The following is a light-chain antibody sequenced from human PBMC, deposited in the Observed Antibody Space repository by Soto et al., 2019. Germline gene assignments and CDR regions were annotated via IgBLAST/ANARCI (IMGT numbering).Light chain of an antibody. J-gene: IGKJ4*01. CDR3: LQHGCYPFT. CDR1: QGIGSF. V-gene: IGKV1-17*03. CDR2: GTS. Sequence: DIQMTQSPSAMSASVGARVTITCRASQGIGSFLTWFQQKPGKVPKRLIYGTSTLQNGVPARFSGTGSGKAFSLTISCLPPEDFATYYCLQHGCYPFTFGVGTKVEIK.